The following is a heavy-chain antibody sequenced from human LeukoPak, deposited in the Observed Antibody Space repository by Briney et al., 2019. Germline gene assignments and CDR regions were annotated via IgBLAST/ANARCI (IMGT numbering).Heavy chain of an antibody. CDR1: GYTFTSYY. V-gene: IGHV1-46*01. D-gene: IGHD6-6*01. CDR3: ASGEEQLEYYMDV. J-gene: IGHJ6*03. CDR2: INPSGGST. Sequence: GASVKVSCKASGYTFTSYYMHWVRQAPGQGLEWMGIINPSGGSTSYAQKFQGRVTITADKSTSTAYMELSSLRSEDTAVYYCASGEEQLEYYMDVWGKGTTVTVSS.